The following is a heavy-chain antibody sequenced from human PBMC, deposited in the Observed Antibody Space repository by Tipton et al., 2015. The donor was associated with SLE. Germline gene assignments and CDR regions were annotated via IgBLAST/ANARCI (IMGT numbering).Heavy chain of an antibody. CDR2: IYYSGST. J-gene: IGHJ4*02. CDR1: GGSISSGGYY. Sequence: TLSLTCTVSGGSISSGGYYWSWIRQHPGKGLEWIGRIYYSGSTYYNPSLKSRVTISVDTSKNQFSLKRSSVTAADTAVYYCARRGSYYCFDYWGQGTLVTVSS. CDR3: ARRGSYYCFDY. V-gene: IGHV4-39*01. D-gene: IGHD1-26*01.